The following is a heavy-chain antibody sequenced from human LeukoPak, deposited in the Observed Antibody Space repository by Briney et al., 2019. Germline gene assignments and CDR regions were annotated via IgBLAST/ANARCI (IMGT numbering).Heavy chain of an antibody. D-gene: IGHD6-13*01. CDR2: IYYSGST. CDR1: GGSISSSSYY. J-gene: IGHJ4*02. Sequence: SETLSLTCTVSGGSISSSSYYWGWIRQPPGKGLEWIGSIYYSGSTNYNPSLKSRVTISVDTSKNQFSLKLTSVTAADTAVYYCAREVVAAPGTVDYWGQGTLVTVSS. CDR3: AREVVAAPGTVDY. V-gene: IGHV4-39*07.